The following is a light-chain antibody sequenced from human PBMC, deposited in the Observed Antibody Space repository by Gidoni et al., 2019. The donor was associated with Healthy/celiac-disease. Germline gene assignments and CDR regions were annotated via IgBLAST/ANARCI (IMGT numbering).Light chain of an antibody. V-gene: IGKV4-1*01. Sequence: DIVMTQSPDSLAVSLGERATINCKSSQSVLYSSNNMNYLAWYKQKPGQPPKLLIYWASTRESGVPDRFSGSGSGTDFTLTISSLQAEDVAVYYCQQYYSTPPTFGQGTKLEIK. J-gene: IGKJ2*01. CDR1: QSVLYSSNNMNY. CDR2: WAS. CDR3: QQYYSTPPT.